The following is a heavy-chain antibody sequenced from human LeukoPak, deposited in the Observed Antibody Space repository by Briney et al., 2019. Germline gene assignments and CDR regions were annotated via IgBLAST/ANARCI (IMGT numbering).Heavy chain of an antibody. CDR2: INHSGST. V-gene: IGHV4-34*01. D-gene: IGHD3-9*01. Sequence: SETLSLTCAVYGGSFSGYYWSWIRQPPGKGLEWIGEINHSGSTNYNPSLKSRVTISVDTSKNQFSLKLSSVTAADTAVYYCARQTYYDILTGYPTTFDYWGQGTLVTVSS. J-gene: IGHJ4*02. CDR1: GGSFSGYY. CDR3: ARQTYYDILTGYPTTFDY.